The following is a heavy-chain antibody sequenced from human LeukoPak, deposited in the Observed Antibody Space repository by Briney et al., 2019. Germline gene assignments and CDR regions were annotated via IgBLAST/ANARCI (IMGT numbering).Heavy chain of an antibody. J-gene: IGHJ3*02. D-gene: IGHD6-6*01. Sequence: GGSLRLSCAASGFTFSSYDMTWVRQAPGEGLVWVSRIRSDGSDTRYAESVKGRFTISRDNARNSLYLQMNSLRAEDTAVYYCGSLDSREDSSSRWGPLDIWGQGTMVTVSS. CDR1: GFTFSSYD. CDR3: GSLDSREDSSSRWGPLDI. CDR2: IRSDGSDT. V-gene: IGHV3-74*01.